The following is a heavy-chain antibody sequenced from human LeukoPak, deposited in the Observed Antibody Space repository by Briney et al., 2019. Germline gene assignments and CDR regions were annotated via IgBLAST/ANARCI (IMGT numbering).Heavy chain of an antibody. D-gene: IGHD5-18*01. CDR3: ARGTTDGYSYGRFDY. J-gene: IGHJ4*02. CDR2: IYYSGTT. Sequence: PPQTLSLTCTVSGGSISSGGFYWSWIRQHPGKGLEWLGYIYYSGTTYYNPSLKSRVTFSVDTSKNQFSLKLNPVTAADTALYYCARGTTDGYSYGRFDYWGQGTLVTVSS. CDR1: GGSISSGGFY. V-gene: IGHV4-31*03.